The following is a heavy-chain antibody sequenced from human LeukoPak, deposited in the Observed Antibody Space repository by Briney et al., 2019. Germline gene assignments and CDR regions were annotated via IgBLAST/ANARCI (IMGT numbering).Heavy chain of an antibody. CDR2: FYYSRST. D-gene: IGHD1-1*01. CDR3: ASSNVDYYMDV. CDR1: GGSVSSSSDY. J-gene: IGHJ6*03. V-gene: IGHV4-39*07. Sequence: SETLSLTCTVSGGSVSSSSDYWGWIRQPPGKGLEWIGSFYYSRSTYYNPALKSRVTISVDTSKNQFSLKLSSVTAADTAVYYCASSNVDYYMDVWGKGTTVTVSS.